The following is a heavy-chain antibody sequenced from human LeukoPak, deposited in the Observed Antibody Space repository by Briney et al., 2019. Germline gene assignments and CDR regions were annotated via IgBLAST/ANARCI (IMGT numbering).Heavy chain of an antibody. CDR3: ARGVLLDDY. V-gene: IGHV3-33*01. J-gene: IGHJ4*02. Sequence: GRSLRLSCAASGFTFSSYGMHWVRQAPGKGLEWVAVIWYDGSNKYYADSVKGRFTISRDNSKNSLYLQMNSLRDEDTAVYYCARGVLLDDYWGQGTLVTVSS. CDR2: IWYDGSNK. CDR1: GFTFSSYG. D-gene: IGHD3-10*01.